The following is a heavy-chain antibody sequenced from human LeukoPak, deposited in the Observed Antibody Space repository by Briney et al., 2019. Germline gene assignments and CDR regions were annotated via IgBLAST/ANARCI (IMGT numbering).Heavy chain of an antibody. J-gene: IGHJ2*01. Sequence: GASVKVSCKASGYTFTSYGISWVRQAPGQGLEWMGWLSAYNGNTNYAQKLQGRVTMTTDTSTSTAYMELRSLRSDDTAVYYCARAIYDSSGYYRYFDLWGRGTLVTVSS. CDR3: ARAIYDSSGYYRYFDL. CDR2: LSAYNGNT. D-gene: IGHD3-22*01. CDR1: GYTFTSYG. V-gene: IGHV1-18*01.